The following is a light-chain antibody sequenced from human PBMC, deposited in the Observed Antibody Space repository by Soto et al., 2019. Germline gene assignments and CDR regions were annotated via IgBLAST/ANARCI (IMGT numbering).Light chain of an antibody. CDR3: QQYNNWPPWA. V-gene: IGKV3-15*01. CDR1: QTVGTN. CDR2: GAS. J-gene: IGKJ1*01. Sequence: VITQSPATLSVSPGERATLFCRTSQTVGTNLAWYQQTPGRAPRLLIYGASSRPTGIPARFSGSGSGTEFTLTISSLQSEDFAIYYCQQYNNWPPWAFGQGTKVDI.